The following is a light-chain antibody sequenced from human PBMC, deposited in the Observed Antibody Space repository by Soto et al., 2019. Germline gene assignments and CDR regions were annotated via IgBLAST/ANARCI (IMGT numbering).Light chain of an antibody. V-gene: IGLV2-8*01. CDR1: SRDVGAYNY. CDR2: EVT. J-gene: IGLJ3*02. Sequence: QSVLTQPPSASGSPGQSVTISCTGTSRDVGAYNYVSWYQQYPGKAPKLMIYEVTKRPSGVPDRFSGSKSGNTASLTVSGLQAEDEADYYCTSYVGNNIWVFGGGTKLTVL. CDR3: TSYVGNNIWV.